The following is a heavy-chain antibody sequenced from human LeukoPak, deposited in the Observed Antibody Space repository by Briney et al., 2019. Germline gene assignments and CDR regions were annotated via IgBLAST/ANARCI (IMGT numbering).Heavy chain of an antibody. V-gene: IGHV3-30*04. J-gene: IGHJ6*03. CDR3: ARYSSSWYFLIADYYYYMDV. CDR1: GFTFSSYA. CDR2: ISYDGSNK. D-gene: IGHD6-13*01. Sequence: PGRSLRLSCAASGFTFSSYAMHWVRQAPGKGLEWVAVISYDGSNKYYADSVKGRFTISRDNSKNTLYLQMNSLRAEDTAVYYCARYSSSWYFLIADYYYYMDVWGKGTTVTVSS.